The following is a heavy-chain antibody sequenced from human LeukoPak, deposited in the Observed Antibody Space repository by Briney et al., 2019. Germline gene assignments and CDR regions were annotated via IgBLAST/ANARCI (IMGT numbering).Heavy chain of an antibody. J-gene: IGHJ5*02. D-gene: IGHD3-3*01. V-gene: IGHV3-21*05. CDR1: GFTFSSYS. Sequence: GGSLRLSCAASGFTFSSYSMNWVRQPPGKGLEWVSYISSSSTYIYYADSVKGRFTISRDNAKNSLYLQMNSLRAEDTAVYYCARASHKYYDFWSGLGWFDPWGQGTLVTVSS. CDR3: ARASHKYYDFWSGLGWFDP. CDR2: ISSSSTYI.